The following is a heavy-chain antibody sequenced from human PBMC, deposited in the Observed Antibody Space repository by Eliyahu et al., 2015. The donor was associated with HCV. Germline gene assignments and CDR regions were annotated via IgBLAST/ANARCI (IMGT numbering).Heavy chain of an antibody. D-gene: IGHD6-13*01. CDR2: TFYRSKWYN. Sequence: QVQLQQSGPGLVKPSQTLSLTCAISGDSVSSNSAAWNWIRQSPSRGLEWLGRTFYRSKWYNDYAVSVKSRTTIKPDTSKNQFSLQLNSVTPEDTAVYYCARDGGPWLAAARDWFDPWGQGTLVTVSS. CDR1: GDSVSSNSAA. V-gene: IGHV6-1*01. CDR3: ARDGGPWLAAARDWFDP. J-gene: IGHJ5*02.